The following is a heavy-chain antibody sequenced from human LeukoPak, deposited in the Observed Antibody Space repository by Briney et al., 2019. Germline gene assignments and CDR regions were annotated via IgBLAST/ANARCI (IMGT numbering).Heavy chain of an antibody. V-gene: IGHV3-23*01. J-gene: IGHJ4*02. CDR1: GFTFSSYA. Sequence: PGGSLRLSCAASGFTFSSYAMSWVRQAPGKGLEWVSAISGSGGSTYYADSVKGRFTISRDNSKNTLYLQMNSLRAEDTAVYYCASPLYDSSGYYLGVLGYWGQGTLVTVSS. CDR2: ISGSGGST. CDR3: ASPLYDSSGYYLGVLGY. D-gene: IGHD3-22*01.